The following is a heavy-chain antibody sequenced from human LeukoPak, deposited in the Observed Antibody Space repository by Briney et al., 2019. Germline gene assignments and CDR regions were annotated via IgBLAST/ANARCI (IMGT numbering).Heavy chain of an antibody. CDR2: ISAYNGNT. J-gene: IGHJ6*03. CDR3: ARDNLGVEVGNYYYYYMDV. D-gene: IGHD2-15*01. V-gene: IGHV1-18*01. Sequence: ASVKVSCKASGYTFTSYGISWVRQAPGQGLEWMGWISAYNGNTNYAQKLQGRVTITTDESTSTAYMELSSLRSEDTAVYYCARDNLGVEVGNYYYYYMDVWGKGTTVTVSS. CDR1: GYTFTSYG.